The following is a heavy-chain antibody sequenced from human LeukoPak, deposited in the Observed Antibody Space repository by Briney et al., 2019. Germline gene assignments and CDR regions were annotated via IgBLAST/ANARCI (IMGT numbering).Heavy chain of an antibody. J-gene: IGHJ6*02. Sequence: GGSLRLSCAASGFTFSSYAMTWVRQAPGKGLEWVSAISGSGGSTYYADSVKGRFTISRDNSKNTLYLQMNSLRAEDTAVCYCAKGILYYSGMDVWGQGTTVTVSS. CDR1: GFTFSSYA. V-gene: IGHV3-23*01. CDR3: AKGILYYSGMDV. CDR2: ISGSGGST. D-gene: IGHD5-18*01.